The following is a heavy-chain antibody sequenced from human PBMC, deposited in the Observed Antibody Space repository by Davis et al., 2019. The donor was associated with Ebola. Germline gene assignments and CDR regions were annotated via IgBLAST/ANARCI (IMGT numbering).Heavy chain of an antibody. J-gene: IGHJ3*02. CDR2: IKEDGSEQ. V-gene: IGHV3-7*03. D-gene: IGHD5-24*01. Sequence: GESLKISCAASGFTFSSRWMSWVRQAPGRGLEWVANIKEDGSEQSYVDSVKGRFIISRDNAKNSLYLQMNSLRAEDTAVYYCARRAGYGNNWNDAFGIWGQGTMVTVSS. CDR3: ARRAGYGNNWNDAFGI. CDR1: GFTFSSRW.